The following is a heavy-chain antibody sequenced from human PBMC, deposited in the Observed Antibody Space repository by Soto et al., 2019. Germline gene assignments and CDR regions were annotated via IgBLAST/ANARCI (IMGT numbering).Heavy chain of an antibody. J-gene: IGHJ4*02. CDR3: AHIPYYGEDGGTFTY. Sequence: QITLKESGPTLVKPTQTLTLTCTFSGFSLRTSGVGLGWIRQPPGKALEWLAAIFWDDDKRYSPSLKSRVTIPKDTSGNQVVLTMTNMEPVDTATYYCAHIPYYGEDGGTFTYWGQGALVIVSS. CDR1: GFSLRTSGVG. CDR2: IFWDDDK. D-gene: IGHD3-22*01. V-gene: IGHV2-5*02.